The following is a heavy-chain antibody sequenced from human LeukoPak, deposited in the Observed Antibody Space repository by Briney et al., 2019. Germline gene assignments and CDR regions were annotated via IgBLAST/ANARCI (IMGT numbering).Heavy chain of an antibody. V-gene: IGHV3-48*02. D-gene: IGHD7-27*01. CDR2: IDTSSPTM. Sequence: GGSLRLSCAASAFTFSDYSMNWVRQAPGKGLEWISYIDTSSPTMYYADSVMGRFTISRDNAKESLYLQMNSLRDEDTAVYYCAREDDSWGPKNLDLWGQGTMVAV. J-gene: IGHJ3*01. CDR1: AFTFSDYS. CDR3: AREDDSWGPKNLDL.